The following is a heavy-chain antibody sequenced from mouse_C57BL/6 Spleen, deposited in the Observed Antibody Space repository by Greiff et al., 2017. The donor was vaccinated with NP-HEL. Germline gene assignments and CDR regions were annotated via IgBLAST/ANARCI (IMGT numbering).Heavy chain of an antibody. CDR1: GYTFTGYW. CDR3: TRPAVVAHYAMDY. D-gene: IGHD1-1*01. V-gene: IGHV1-9*01. Sequence: QVQLQQSGAELMKPGASVKLSCKATGYTFTGYWIEWVKQRPGHGLEWIGEILPGSGSTNYNEKFKGKATFTADTSSSTAYMELRSLTSEDSAVYYCTRPAVVAHYAMDYWGQGTSVTVSS. J-gene: IGHJ4*01. CDR2: ILPGSGST.